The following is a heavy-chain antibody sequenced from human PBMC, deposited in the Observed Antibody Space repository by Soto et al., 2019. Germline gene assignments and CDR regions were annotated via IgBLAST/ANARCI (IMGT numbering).Heavy chain of an antibody. D-gene: IGHD2-15*01. V-gene: IGHV4-59*08. CDR2: IYYSGCT. Sequence: QVQLQESGPGLVKPSETLSLICTVSGGSISYYYWNWIRQPPGKGLEWIGYIYYSGCTKYNPSLKSRVTISVDTSKNQFYLKVSSVTAADTAMYYCARQGTPTQDMYWGQGTLVTVSS. J-gene: IGHJ4*02. CDR3: ARQGTPTQDMY. CDR1: GGSISYYY.